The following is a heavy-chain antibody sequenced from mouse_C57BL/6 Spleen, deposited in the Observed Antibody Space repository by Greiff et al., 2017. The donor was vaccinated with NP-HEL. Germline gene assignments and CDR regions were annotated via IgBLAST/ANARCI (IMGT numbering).Heavy chain of an antibody. V-gene: IGHV1-9*01. CDR2: ILPGSGST. Sequence: VMLVESGAELMKPGASVKLSCKATGYTFTGYWIEWVKQRPGHGLEWIGEILPGSGSTNYNEKFKGKATFTADTSSNTAYMQLSSLTTEDSAIYYCARKGGVYYGSSSHWYFDVWGTGTTVTVSS. J-gene: IGHJ1*03. CDR1: GYTFTGYW. CDR3: ARKGGVYYGSSSHWYFDV. D-gene: IGHD1-1*01.